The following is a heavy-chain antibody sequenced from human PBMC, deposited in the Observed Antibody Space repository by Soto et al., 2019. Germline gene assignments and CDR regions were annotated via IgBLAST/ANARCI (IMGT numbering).Heavy chain of an antibody. Sequence: QVQLVESGGGLVKPGGSLRLSCAASGFTFSDYYMSWIRQAPGKGLEWVSYISSRSSTIFYVDSVKGRFTISRDNVKNSLYLQMNSLRAEDTAVYYCASGTNGAFFVYWGQGILVTVSS. J-gene: IGHJ4*02. CDR3: ASGTNGAFFVY. D-gene: IGHD2-8*01. CDR1: GFTFSDYY. CDR2: ISSRSSTI. V-gene: IGHV3-11*01.